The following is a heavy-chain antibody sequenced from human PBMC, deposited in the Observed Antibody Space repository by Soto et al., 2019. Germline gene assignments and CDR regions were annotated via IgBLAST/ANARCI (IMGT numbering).Heavy chain of an antibody. V-gene: IGHV1-2*04. Sequence: GASVKVSCKASGYSFTDYHIHWVRQAPGQGLEWLGRINPKSGGTSTAQKFQGWVTMTTDTSISTASMELTRLTSDDTAIYYCARGDSTDCSNGVCSFFYTHDTDVWGQGTTVTVSS. D-gene: IGHD2-8*01. CDR3: ARGDSTDCSNGVCSFFYTHDTDV. J-gene: IGHJ6*02. CDR2: INPKSGGT. CDR1: GYSFTDYH.